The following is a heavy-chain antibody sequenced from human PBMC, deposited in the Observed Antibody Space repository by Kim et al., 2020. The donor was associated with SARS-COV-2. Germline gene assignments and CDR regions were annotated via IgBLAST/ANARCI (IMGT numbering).Heavy chain of an antibody. V-gene: IGHV3-33*06. Sequence: GSLRLSCAASGFTFSSYAMHWVRQAPGKGLEWVAVIWYDGSNKYYADSVKGRFTISRDNSKNTLYLQMNSLRAEDTAVYYWAKDLGEWQLVNWIDPWGQGTLVTVSS. CDR2: IWYDGSNK. J-gene: IGHJ5*02. CDR3: AKDLGEWQLVNWIDP. D-gene: IGHD6-13*01. CDR1: GFTFSSYA.